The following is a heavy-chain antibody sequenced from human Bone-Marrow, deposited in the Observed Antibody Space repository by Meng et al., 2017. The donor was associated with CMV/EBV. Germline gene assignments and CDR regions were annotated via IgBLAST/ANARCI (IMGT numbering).Heavy chain of an antibody. CDR2: VYYTGST. D-gene: IGHD5-18*01. Sequence: SETLSLTCTVSGGSISSSSYYWDWIRQPPGKGLEWIGSVYYTGSTSYSPSLKSRVTISVDTSKNQFSLKLSSMTAADTAVYYCASPRTWIQRWGQGTLVTVSS. J-gene: IGHJ4*02. V-gene: IGHV4-39*01. CDR1: GGSISSSSYY. CDR3: ASPRTWIQR.